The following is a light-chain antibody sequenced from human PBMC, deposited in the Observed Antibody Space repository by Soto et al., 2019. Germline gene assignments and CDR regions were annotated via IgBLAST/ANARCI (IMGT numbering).Light chain of an antibody. V-gene: IGKV1-9*01. J-gene: IGKJ5*01. Sequence: DIQLTQSPSSLSASVGDRVTITCRASQGANSFLAWYQQKPGRAPKVLIYAASTLQSGVPSRFSGSGSGTEFPLTISSLPPDDFASYYGQQLNSYPLTFGQGPRLEIK. CDR2: AAS. CDR3: QQLNSYPLT. CDR1: QGANSF.